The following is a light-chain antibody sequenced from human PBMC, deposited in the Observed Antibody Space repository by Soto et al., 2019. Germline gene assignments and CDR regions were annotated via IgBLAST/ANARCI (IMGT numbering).Light chain of an antibody. Sequence: DIVLTQAPGTLSQCPGERATLSCRASQSVSNNYLAWYQQKPGQAPRILIYGASNRATGIPDRFSGSGSGTDFTLNISSLEPEDFAVYYCPLSGYSPIRFGHGTRLEI. CDR1: QSVSNNY. J-gene: IGKJ5*01. CDR2: GAS. CDR3: PLSGYSPIR. V-gene: IGKV3-20*01.